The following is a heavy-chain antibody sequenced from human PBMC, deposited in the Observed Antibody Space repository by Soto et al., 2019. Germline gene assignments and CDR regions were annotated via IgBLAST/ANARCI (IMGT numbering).Heavy chain of an antibody. CDR3: SRDSISWENKNYAYYGMDV. Sequence: GGSLRLSCAASGFTFSSYAMTWVRQAPGKGLEWVSVISGSGGSTYSADSVKGRFTISRDNSKNTLYLQMNSLRDEDAAVYYCSRDSISWENKNYAYYGMDVWGQGTTVTVSS. V-gene: IGHV3-23*01. CDR2: ISGSGGST. J-gene: IGHJ6*02. CDR1: GFTFSSYA. D-gene: IGHD2-2*01.